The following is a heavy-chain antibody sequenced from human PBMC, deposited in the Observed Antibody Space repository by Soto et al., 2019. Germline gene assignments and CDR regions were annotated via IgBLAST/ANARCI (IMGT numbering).Heavy chain of an antibody. J-gene: IGHJ6*03. Sequence: GESLKICCNGSGDSFTSYWISWESQVPGQGVEWMGIVYPGDSDTRYSPSFQGQVTISADKSISTAYLQWSSLKASDTAMYYCARHGIAAAGTPYYYYYMDVWGKGTTVTVSS. CDR1: GDSFTSYW. V-gene: IGHV5-51*01. CDR3: ARHGIAAAGTPYYYYYMDV. CDR2: VYPGDSDT. D-gene: IGHD6-13*01.